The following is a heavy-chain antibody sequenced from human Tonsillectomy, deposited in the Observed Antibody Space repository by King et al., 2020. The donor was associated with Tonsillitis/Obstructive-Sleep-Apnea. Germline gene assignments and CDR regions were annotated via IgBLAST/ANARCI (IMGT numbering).Heavy chain of an antibody. CDR1: GFTFNIYG. J-gene: IGHJ2*01. Sequence: HVQLVESGGGVVQPGRSLRLSCAASGFTFNIYGMHWVRQAPGKGLEWVSFIWDDGSNKYYADSVKGRFTISRDNSKNTLYLKMNGLRAEDTAVYYCARSREVTTSHWYFDLWGRGTLVTVSS. V-gene: IGHV3-33*01. D-gene: IGHD4-11*01. CDR3: ARSREVTTSHWYFDL. CDR2: IWDDGSNK.